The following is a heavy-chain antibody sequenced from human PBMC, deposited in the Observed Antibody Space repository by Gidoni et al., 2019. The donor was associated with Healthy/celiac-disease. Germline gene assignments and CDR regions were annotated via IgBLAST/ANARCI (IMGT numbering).Heavy chain of an antibody. V-gene: IGHV3-48*02. J-gene: IGHJ6*02. D-gene: IGHD2-15*01. CDR3: ARGGLSGGSLRGGV. CDR1: GFTFSSYS. CDR2: ISSSSSTI. Sequence: EVQLVESGGGLVQPGGSLRLSCAASGFTFSSYSMNWVRPAPGKGLEWVSYISSSSSTIYYADSVKGRFNISRDNAKNSRDLQMNSLRDEETAGYYCARGGLSGGSLRGGVWGQGTTVTVSS.